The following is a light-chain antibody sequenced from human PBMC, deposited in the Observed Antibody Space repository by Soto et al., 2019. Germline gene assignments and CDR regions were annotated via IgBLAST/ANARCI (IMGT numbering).Light chain of an antibody. CDR3: QQYGNSRWT. Sequence: EIVLTQSPGTLSLSPGERATLSCRASQSVSSRNLAWYQQKPGQAPRLLISGASTRASGIPDRFSGGGSGTDFTLTISRLEPEDFAVYYCQQYGNSRWTFGQGTKVEIK. CDR1: QSVSSRN. V-gene: IGKV3-20*01. J-gene: IGKJ1*01. CDR2: GAS.